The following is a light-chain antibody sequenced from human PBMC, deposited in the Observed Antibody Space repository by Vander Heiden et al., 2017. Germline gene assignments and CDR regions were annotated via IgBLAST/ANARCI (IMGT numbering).Light chain of an antibody. CDR2: AAS. J-gene: IGKJ3*01. CDR1: QSIGSS. Sequence: DIQMTQSPSSLSASVGDRVTIPCRASQSIGSSVNWYQQIAGKAPKLLISAASSLQSGVPSRFSGSESGTDFTLTINRLQPEDFATYYCQQTYSSTFGPGTKVDIK. CDR3: QQTYSST. V-gene: IGKV1-39*01.